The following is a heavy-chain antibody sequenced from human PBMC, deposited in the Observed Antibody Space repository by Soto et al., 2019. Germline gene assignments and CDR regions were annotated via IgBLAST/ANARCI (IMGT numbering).Heavy chain of an antibody. CDR3: ARDPGYYGMDV. CDR2: IWYDGSNK. CDR1: GFTFSSYG. J-gene: IGHJ6*02. V-gene: IGHV3-33*01. Sequence: QVQLVESGGGVVQPGRSLRLSCAASGFTFSSYGMHWVRQAPGKGLEWVAVIWYDGSNKYYADSVKGRFTISRDNSKNTLYLQMNSLRAEDTAVYYCARDPGYYGMDVWGQGTTVTVSS.